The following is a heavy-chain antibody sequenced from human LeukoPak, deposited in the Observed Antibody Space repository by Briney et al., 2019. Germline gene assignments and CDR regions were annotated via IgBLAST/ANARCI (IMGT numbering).Heavy chain of an antibody. Sequence: SQTLSLTCTFSGGSISSYYWSWVRQPPGKGLEWVAYIDYSGSTNYNPSLKSRVTISVDTSKIQFSLKLRSVTAADTAVYYCARHDYEWLGGGFDIWGQGTMVTVSS. CDR2: IDYSGST. CDR1: GGSISSYY. CDR3: ARHDYEWLGGGFDI. V-gene: IGHV4-59*08. D-gene: IGHD3-16*01. J-gene: IGHJ3*02.